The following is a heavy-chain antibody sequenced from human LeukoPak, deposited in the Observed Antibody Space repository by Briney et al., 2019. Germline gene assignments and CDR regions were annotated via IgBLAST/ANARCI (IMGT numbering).Heavy chain of an antibody. D-gene: IGHD4-17*01. CDR3: ARVRAYGDYGIDY. V-gene: IGHV1-69*05. J-gene: IGHJ4*02. Sequence: GSSVKVSCKASGGTFSSYAITWVRQAPGQGLEWMGGIIPIFGTANYAQKFQGRATITRNTSISTAYMELSSLRSEDTAVYYCARVRAYGDYGIDYWGQGTLVTVSS. CDR1: GGTFSSYA. CDR2: IIPIFGTA.